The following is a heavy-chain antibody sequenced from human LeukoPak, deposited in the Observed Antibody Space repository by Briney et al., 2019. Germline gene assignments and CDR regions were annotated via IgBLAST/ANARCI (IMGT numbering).Heavy chain of an antibody. Sequence: SETLSLTCTVSGDSINNYYWSWIRQPPGKGLEWIGYIYYSGSTNYNPSLKSRVTISVDTSKNQFSLKLSSVTAADTAVYYCASGEGGEFFDYWGQGTLVTVSS. V-gene: IGHV4-59*01. CDR2: IYYSGST. D-gene: IGHD3-10*01. CDR3: ASGEGGEFFDY. CDR1: GDSINNYY. J-gene: IGHJ4*02.